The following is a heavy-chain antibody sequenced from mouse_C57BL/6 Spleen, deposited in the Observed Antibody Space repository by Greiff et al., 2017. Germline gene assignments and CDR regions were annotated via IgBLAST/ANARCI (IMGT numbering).Heavy chain of an antibody. D-gene: IGHD4-1*01. CDR3: ARNWDVSYFDY. CDR2: INPGSGGT. CDR1: GYAFTNYL. V-gene: IGHV1-54*01. J-gene: IGHJ2*01. Sequence: VQLQQSGAELVRPGTSVKVSCKASGYAFTNYLIEWVKQRPGQGLAWIGVINPGSGGTNYNEKFKGKATLTADKSSSTAYMQLSSLTSEDSAVYFCARNWDVSYFDYWGQGTTLTVSS.